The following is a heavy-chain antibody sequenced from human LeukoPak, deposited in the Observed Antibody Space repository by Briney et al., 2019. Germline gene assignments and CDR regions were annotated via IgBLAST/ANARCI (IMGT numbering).Heavy chain of an antibody. V-gene: IGHV3-23*03. CDR1: GFTFSSYA. CDR3: ATGASGFDH. J-gene: IGHJ4*02. CDR2: IYSDGST. D-gene: IGHD6-25*01. Sequence: GGSLRLSCAASGFTFSSYAMSWVRQAPGKGLEWVSLIYSDGSTYYADSVKGRFTISRDNSKNTLYLQMNSLRAEDTAVYYCATGASGFDHWGQGTLVTVSS.